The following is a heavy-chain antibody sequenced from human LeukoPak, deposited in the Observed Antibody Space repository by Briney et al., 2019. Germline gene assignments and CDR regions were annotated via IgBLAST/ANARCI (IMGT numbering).Heavy chain of an antibody. V-gene: IGHV6-1*01. CDR2: TYYRSKWYN. CDR1: GDSVSSNSAA. Sequence: SQTLSLTCAISGDSVSSNSAAWNWIRQSPSRGLEWLGRTYYRSKWYNDYAVSVKSRITINPDTSKNQFSLQLNSVTPEDTAVYYCARDDLELSSWYYGSGWFDYWGQGTLVTVSS. D-gene: IGHD6-13*01. J-gene: IGHJ4*02. CDR3: ARDDLELSSWYYGSGWFDY.